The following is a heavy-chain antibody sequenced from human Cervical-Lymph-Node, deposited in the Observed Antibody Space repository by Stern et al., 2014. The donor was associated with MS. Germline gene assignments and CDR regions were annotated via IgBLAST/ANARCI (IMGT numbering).Heavy chain of an antibody. J-gene: IGHJ4*02. CDR2: ISGNTTYT. V-gene: IGHV3-11*06. D-gene: IGHD6-19*01. CDR1: GFSFSDYY. CDR3: ARGYSSGWYAGSDY. Sequence: VQLVESVGGLVKPGGSLRLSCAASGFSFSDYYMSWIRQAPGKGLEWVTYISGNTTYTKYADSVKGRFTISRDNTKNSLYLQMNSLSAEDTAVYYCARGYSSGWYAGSDYWGQGSLVTVSS.